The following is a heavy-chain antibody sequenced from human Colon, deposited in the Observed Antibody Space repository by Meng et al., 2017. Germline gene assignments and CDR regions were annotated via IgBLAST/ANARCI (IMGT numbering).Heavy chain of an antibody. CDR3: ATESFAA. Sequence: EEQLVESGGDLVQPGWSLRLSCVVSGFTLKNNYIHWVRQDPVRGLEWVAILYSGRITYYADSVKGRFTISRDDSKNTVHLQMNSLTVDDTALYYCATESFAAWGQGTLVTVSS. D-gene: IGHD3-16*02. CDR2: LYSGRIT. CDR1: GFTLKNNY. J-gene: IGHJ5*02. V-gene: IGHV3-66*02.